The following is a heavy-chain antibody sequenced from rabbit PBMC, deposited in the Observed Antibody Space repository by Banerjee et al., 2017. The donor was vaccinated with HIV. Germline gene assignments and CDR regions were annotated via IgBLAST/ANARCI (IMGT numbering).Heavy chain of an antibody. J-gene: IGHJ4*01. D-gene: IGHD1-1*01. Sequence: QEQLVESGGGLVQPEGSLTLTCTASGFSFSSSYYMCWVRQAPGKGLEWIACIYDGSSGSTDYASWAKGRFTISKTSSTTVTLQMTSLTAADTATYFCARAPAYASSSGAYALDLWGPGTLVTVS. CDR3: ARAPAYASSSGAYALDL. V-gene: IGHV1S45*01. CDR2: IYDGSSGST. CDR1: GFSFSSSYY.